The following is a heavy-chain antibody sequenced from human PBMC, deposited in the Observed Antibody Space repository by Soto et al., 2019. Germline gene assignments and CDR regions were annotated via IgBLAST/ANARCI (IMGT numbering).Heavy chain of an antibody. CDR2: ISSSGSTI. D-gene: IGHD3-22*01. CDR3: ARYRSGTQYYYDSSGPPDY. CDR1: VFTFSDYY. J-gene: IGHJ4*02. Sequence: GSLRLSCAASVFTFSDYYMSWIRQAPGKGLEWVSYISSSGSTIYYADSVKGRFTISRDNAKNSLYLQMNSLRAEDTAVYYCARYRSGTQYYYDSSGPPDYWGQGTLVTVSS. V-gene: IGHV3-11*01.